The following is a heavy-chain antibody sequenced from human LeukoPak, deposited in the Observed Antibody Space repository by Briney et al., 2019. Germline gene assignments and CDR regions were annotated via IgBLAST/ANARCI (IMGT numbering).Heavy chain of an antibody. D-gene: IGHD3-9*01. Sequence: GGSLRLSCAVPGFTFSSFGMSRIRQAPGKRLEWVSAISGNGLKTYYIESVKGRFTTSRDNSRDTVSLQMNSLRADDTAVYYCAKMRYDVFDIWVQGTTVIVSS. CDR3: AKMRYDVFDI. CDR2: ISGNGLKT. J-gene: IGHJ3*02. CDR1: GFTFSSFG. V-gene: IGHV3-23*01.